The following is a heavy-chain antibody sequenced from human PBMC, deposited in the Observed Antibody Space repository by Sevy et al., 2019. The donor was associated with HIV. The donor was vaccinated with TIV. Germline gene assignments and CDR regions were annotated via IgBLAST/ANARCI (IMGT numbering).Heavy chain of an antibody. CDR2: ISSSSSTI. Sequence: GGSLRLSCAASGFTFSSYSMNWVRQAPGKGLEWVSYISSSSSTIYYAHSVKGRFTISRDNAKNSLYLQMNSLRDEDTAVYYCARDYYDSSGYYYVLDAFDIWGQGTMVTVSS. CDR1: GFTFSSYS. J-gene: IGHJ3*02. V-gene: IGHV3-48*02. D-gene: IGHD3-22*01. CDR3: ARDYYDSSGYYYVLDAFDI.